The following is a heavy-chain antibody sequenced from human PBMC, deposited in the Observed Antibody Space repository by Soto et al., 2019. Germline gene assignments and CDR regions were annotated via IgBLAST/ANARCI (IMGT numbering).Heavy chain of an antibody. CDR1: GGSISSSSYY. Sequence: SETLSLTCAVSGGSISSSSYYWGWIRQPPGKGLEWIGRIYYSGSTYYTQSLQSRVAISVDTSKNQFSLKLSSVTAADTVVYYCGRGSYDFWSGYYDYWGQGTLVTVSS. D-gene: IGHD3-3*01. CDR3: GRGSYDFWSGYYDY. CDR2: IYYSGST. J-gene: IGHJ4*02. V-gene: IGHV4-39*07.